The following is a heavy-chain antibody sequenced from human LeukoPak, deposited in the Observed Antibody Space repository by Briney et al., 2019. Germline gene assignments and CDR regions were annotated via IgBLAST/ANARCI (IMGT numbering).Heavy chain of an antibody. D-gene: IGHD3-3*01. CDR1: GFTFSDHY. CDR2: IKNKVNSYTT. V-gene: IGHV3-72*01. CDR3: ARSAYLKGMDV. Sequence: GGSPRLSCAASGFTFSDHYMDWVRQAPGKGLEWVGRIKNKVNSYTTEHAASVKGRFAISGDDSKNSLYLQMNSLKTEDTAVYYCARSAYLKGMDVWGQGTTVTVSS. J-gene: IGHJ6*02.